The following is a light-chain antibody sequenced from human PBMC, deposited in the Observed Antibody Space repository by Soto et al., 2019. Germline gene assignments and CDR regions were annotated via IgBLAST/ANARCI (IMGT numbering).Light chain of an antibody. Sequence: QPVLTQPPSVSGAPGQRVTISCTGSSSKIGAGYDVHWYQQLPGTAPKVLIYGNSNRPLGVPDRFSGSKSGTSASLAITGLQAEDEADYYCQSYDSSLSAVVFGGGTKLTVL. CDR2: GNS. CDR3: QSYDSSLSAVV. V-gene: IGLV1-40*01. J-gene: IGLJ2*01. CDR1: SSKIGAGYD.